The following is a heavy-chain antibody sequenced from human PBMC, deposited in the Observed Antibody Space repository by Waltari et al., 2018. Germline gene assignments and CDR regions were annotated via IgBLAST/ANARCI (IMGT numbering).Heavy chain of an antibody. Sequence: QVQLVQSGAEVKKPGASVKVSCKASGYTFTSYDINWVRQATGQGLEWMGWRNPNSGNTGYAQKFQGRVTITRNTSISTAYMELSSLRSEDTAVYYCATPLGNYYDSSGYYDELWGQGTLVTVSS. CDR2: RNPNSGNT. CDR1: GYTFTSYD. D-gene: IGHD3-22*01. CDR3: ATPLGNYYDSSGYYDEL. V-gene: IGHV1-8*03. J-gene: IGHJ4*02.